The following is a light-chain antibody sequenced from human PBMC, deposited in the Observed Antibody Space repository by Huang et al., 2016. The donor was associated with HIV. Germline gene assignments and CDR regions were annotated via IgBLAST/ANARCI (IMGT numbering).Light chain of an antibody. CDR2: GAS. V-gene: IGKV3-20*01. CDR1: QSVSSSY. CDR3: QQYGSSRWT. Sequence: EIVLTQSPGTLSLSPGERATLSCRASQSVSSSYLAWYQQKPGQAPLLLIYGASSRATGIPDMFRGSGSWTDFPLTISRLEPEEFAVYYCQQYGSSRWTVGQGTKVEIK. J-gene: IGKJ1*01.